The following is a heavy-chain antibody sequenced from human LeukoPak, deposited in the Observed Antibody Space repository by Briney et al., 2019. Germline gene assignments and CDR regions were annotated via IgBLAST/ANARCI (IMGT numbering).Heavy chain of an antibody. D-gene: IGHD1-26*01. J-gene: IGHJ5*02. V-gene: IGHV4-4*09. CDR2: IYTSGST. CDR3: ARLLPQNWSDP. Sequence: SETLSLTCTVSGGSISSYYWSWIRQPPGKGLEWIGYIYTSGSTNYNPSLKSRVTISVDTSKNQFSLKLSSVTAADTAVYYCARLLPQNWSDPCGQGTLVTVSS. CDR1: GGSISSYY.